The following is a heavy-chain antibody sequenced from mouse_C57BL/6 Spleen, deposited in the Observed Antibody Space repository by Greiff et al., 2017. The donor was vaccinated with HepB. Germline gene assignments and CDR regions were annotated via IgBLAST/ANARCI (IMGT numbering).Heavy chain of an antibody. D-gene: IGHD4-1*01. V-gene: IGHV1-50*01. Sequence: QVQLKQPGAELVKPGASVKLSCKASGYTFTSYWMQWVKQRPGQGLEWIGEIDPSDSYTNYNQKFKGKATLTVDTSSSTAYMQLSSLTSEDSAVYYCARMGTGTDYWGQGTTLTVSS. CDR1: GYTFTSYW. J-gene: IGHJ2*01. CDR3: ARMGTGTDY. CDR2: IDPSDSYT.